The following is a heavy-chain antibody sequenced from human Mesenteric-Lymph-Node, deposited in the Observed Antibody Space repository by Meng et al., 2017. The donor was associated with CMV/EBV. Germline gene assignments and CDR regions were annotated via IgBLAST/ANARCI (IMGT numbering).Heavy chain of an antibody. J-gene: IGHJ6*02. Sequence: GESLKISCAASGFTFSSYAMHWVRQAPGKGLEWVAVISYDGSNKYYADSVKGRFTISRDNSKNTLYLQMNSLRAEDTAVYYCAREGEYQLPRTDYYYYGMDVWGQGTTVTVSS. CDR3: AREGEYQLPRTDYYYYGMDV. D-gene: IGHD2-2*01. V-gene: IGHV3-30*04. CDR1: GFTFSSYA. CDR2: ISYDGSNK.